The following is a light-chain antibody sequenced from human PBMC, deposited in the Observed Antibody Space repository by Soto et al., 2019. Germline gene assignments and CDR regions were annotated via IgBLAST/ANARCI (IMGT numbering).Light chain of an antibody. J-gene: IGKJ2*01. CDR2: DAS. CDR3: QQRSNWMYS. V-gene: IGKV3-11*01. Sequence: EIVLPHSPATLSLSPGERATLSCRSSRSVSSYLPWYKQKPAQAPSLLIYDASNRATGIPARFSGSGSGTDFTLAISSLEPEDFAVYYCQQRSNWMYSFGQGTKLEIK. CDR1: RSVSSY.